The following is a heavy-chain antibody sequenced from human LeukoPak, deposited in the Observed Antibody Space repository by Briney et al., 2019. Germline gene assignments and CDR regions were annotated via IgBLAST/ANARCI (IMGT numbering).Heavy chain of an antibody. CDR1: GFTFSSYA. D-gene: IGHD6-13*01. CDR2: ISGSGGST. Sequence: PGGSLRLSCAATGFTFSSYAMTWVRQAPGKGLEWVSAISGSGGSTYYADSAKGRFTVSRDNSKNTLYLQMNSLRAEDTAVYYCAKDLIAAAGTRSNYYYYNMDVWGKGTAVTVSS. J-gene: IGHJ6*03. V-gene: IGHV3-23*01. CDR3: AKDLIAAAGTRSNYYYYNMDV.